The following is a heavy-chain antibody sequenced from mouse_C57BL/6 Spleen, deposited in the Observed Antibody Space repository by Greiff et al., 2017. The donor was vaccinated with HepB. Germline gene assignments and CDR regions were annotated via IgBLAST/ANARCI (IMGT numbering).Heavy chain of an antibody. J-gene: IGHJ1*03. CDR3: ARKGFYYGSPPYWYFDV. V-gene: IGHV1-19*01. CDR1: GYTFTDYY. Sequence: EVQLQQSGPVLVKPGASVKMSCKASGYTFTDYYMNWVKQSHGKSLEWIGVINPYNGGTSYNQKFKGKATLTVDKSSSTAYMELNSLTSEDSAVYYCARKGFYYGSPPYWYFDVWGTGTTVTVSS. D-gene: IGHD1-1*01. CDR2: INPYNGGT.